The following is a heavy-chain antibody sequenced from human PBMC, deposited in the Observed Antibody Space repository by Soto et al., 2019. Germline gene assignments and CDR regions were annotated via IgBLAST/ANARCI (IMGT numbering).Heavy chain of an antibody. CDR3: ATMAPYYYDSSGTLDY. CDR2: ISSSSYT. J-gene: IGHJ4*02. V-gene: IGHV3-11*06. CDR1: GFTFSDYY. D-gene: IGHD3-22*01. Sequence: PGESLKISCAASGFTFSDYYMSWIRQAPGKGLEWVSYISSSSYTNYADSVKGRFTISRDNAKNSLYLQMNSLRAEDTAVYYCATMAPYYYDSSGTLDYWGQGTLVTVSS.